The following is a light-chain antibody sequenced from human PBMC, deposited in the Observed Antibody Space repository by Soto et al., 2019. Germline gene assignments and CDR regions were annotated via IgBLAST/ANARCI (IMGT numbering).Light chain of an antibody. V-gene: IGKV3-20*01. Sequence: EIVLTQSPGTLSLSPGERATLSCRASQSVSSSYLAWYKQKPGQAPRLLIYGASSRATGIPDRFSGSGSGTDFTLTISRLEPEDFAVYYCQYYGTSPWTFGQGTKVEIK. CDR3: QYYGTSPWT. J-gene: IGKJ1*01. CDR1: QSVSSSY. CDR2: GAS.